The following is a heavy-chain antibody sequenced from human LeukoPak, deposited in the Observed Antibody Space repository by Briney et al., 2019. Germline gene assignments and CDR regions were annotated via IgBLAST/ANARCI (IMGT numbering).Heavy chain of an antibody. CDR1: GFTFRSFA. Sequence: GGSLRLSCAGSGFTFRSFAMTWVRQAPGKGLEWVSSISAAGGSIYYADFAKGRFTISRDNFNTRLFLEMNSLRIEDTAVYYCAKGVGGRHLFTEALDFWGQGTLVTVSS. V-gene: IGHV3-23*01. D-gene: IGHD3-16*01. CDR3: AKGVGGRHLFTEALDF. CDR2: ISAAGGSI. J-gene: IGHJ4*02.